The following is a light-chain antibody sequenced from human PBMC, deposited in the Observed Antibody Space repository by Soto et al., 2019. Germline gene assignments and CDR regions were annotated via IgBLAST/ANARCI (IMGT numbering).Light chain of an antibody. CDR2: AAS. CDR1: QSVSSIY. V-gene: IGKV3-20*01. Sequence: EIVLTQSPATLSLSPGERATLSCRASQSVSSIYLAWYQQKPGQAPMLLIYAASRRTSGLPDMFSGSGSVTYFTLTISILEAEDFGVYYCQQNGSSRTFGQGTKVEIK. CDR3: QQNGSSRT. J-gene: IGKJ1*01.